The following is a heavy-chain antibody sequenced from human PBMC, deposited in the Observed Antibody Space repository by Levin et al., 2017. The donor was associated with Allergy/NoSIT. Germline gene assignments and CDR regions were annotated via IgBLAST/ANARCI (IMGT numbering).Heavy chain of an antibody. Sequence: KSGESLKISCKGSGYSFTNYWIGWVRQMPGKGLEWMAIIYPGDSDTRYSPSFQGQVTISADKSISTAYLQWSTLKASDTAMYYCARHSSGSSGWTHFDFWGQGTLVTVSA. CDR2: IYPGDSDT. CDR1: GYSFTNYW. J-gene: IGHJ4*02. CDR3: ARHSSGSSGWTHFDF. V-gene: IGHV5-51*01. D-gene: IGHD6-19*01.